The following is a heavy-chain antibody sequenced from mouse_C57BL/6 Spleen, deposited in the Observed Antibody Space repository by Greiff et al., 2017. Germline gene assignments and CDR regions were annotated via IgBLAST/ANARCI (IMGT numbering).Heavy chain of an antibody. CDR1: GYTFTSYW. Sequence: VQLLQPGTELVKPGASVKLSCKASGYTFTSYWMHWVKQRPGQGLEWIGNINPSNGGTNYNEKFKSKATLTVDKSSSTAYMQLSSLTSEDSAVYYCARSGYYGSSWFAYWGQGTLVTVSA. D-gene: IGHD1-1*01. CDR3: ARSGYYGSSWFAY. CDR2: INPSNGGT. V-gene: IGHV1-53*01. J-gene: IGHJ3*01.